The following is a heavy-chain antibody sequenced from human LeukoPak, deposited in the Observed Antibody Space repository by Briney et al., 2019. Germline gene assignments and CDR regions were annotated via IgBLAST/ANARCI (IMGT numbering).Heavy chain of an antibody. D-gene: IGHD2-15*01. J-gene: IGHJ4*02. CDR3: ARLGQGAAWD. V-gene: IGHV4-39*07. Sequence: SETLSLTCTVSGVSISSSSYYWGWIRQPPGKGLEWIGSIYYSGSTYHNPSLKSRVTISVDTSKNQFSLKLSSVTAADTAVYYCARLGQGAAWDWGQGTLVTVSS. CDR1: GVSISSSSYY. CDR2: IYYSGST.